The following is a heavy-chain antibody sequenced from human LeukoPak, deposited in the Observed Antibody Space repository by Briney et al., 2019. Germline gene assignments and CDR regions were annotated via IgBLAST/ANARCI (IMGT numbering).Heavy chain of an antibody. CDR3: ARVQDDYGDYPED. D-gene: IGHD4-17*01. V-gene: IGHV3-30-3*01. CDR2: ISHDGSNK. Sequence: GRSLRLSCAASGFTFSSYAMHWVRQAPGKGLEWVAVISHDGSNKYYADSVKGRFTISRDNSKNTLYLQMNSLRAEDTAVYYCARVQDDYGDYPEDWGQGTLVTVSS. CDR1: GFTFSSYA. J-gene: IGHJ4*02.